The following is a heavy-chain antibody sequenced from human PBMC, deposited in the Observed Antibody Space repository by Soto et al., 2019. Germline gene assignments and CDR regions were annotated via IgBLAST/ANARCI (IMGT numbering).Heavy chain of an antibody. CDR2: IYYSGST. Sequence: SETLSLTCTVSGGSISSYYWSWIRQPPGKGLEWIGYIYYSGSTNYNPSLKSRVTISVDTSKNQFSLKLSSVTAADTAVYYCARHRIVVVPAAKSPYYYYMDVWGKGTTVTVSS. CDR1: GGSISSYY. V-gene: IGHV4-59*08. CDR3: ARHRIVVVPAAKSPYYYYMDV. J-gene: IGHJ6*03. D-gene: IGHD2-2*01.